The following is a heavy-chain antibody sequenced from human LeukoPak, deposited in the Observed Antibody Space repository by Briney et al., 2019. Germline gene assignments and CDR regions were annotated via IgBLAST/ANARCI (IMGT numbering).Heavy chain of an antibody. J-gene: IGHJ4*02. CDR1: GGSISDSNSY. CDR2: IYHSGRT. V-gene: IGHV4-39*01. Sequence: PSQTLSLTCTVSGGSISDSNSYWAWLRQTPGKGLEWLATIYHSGRTSYNPSLMSRVTMSVAASNNQFSLNLNSVTAADTAVYYCARRFIDMIRTDFDYWGQGRLVTVSS. CDR3: ARRFIDMIRTDFDY. D-gene: IGHD3-10*01.